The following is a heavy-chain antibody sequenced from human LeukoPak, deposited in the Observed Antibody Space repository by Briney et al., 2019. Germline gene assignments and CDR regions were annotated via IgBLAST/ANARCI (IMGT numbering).Heavy chain of an antibody. CDR3: AIGDSSDKFNWFDP. D-gene: IGHD3-22*01. J-gene: IGHJ5*02. Sequence: GGSLRLSCAASGFTFDDYAMHWVRQAPGKGLEWVSGISWNSGSIGYADSVKGRFTISRDNAKNYLYLQMNSLRAEDTALYYCAIGDSSDKFNWFDPWGQGTLVTVSS. CDR2: ISWNSGSI. V-gene: IGHV3-9*01. CDR1: GFTFDDYA.